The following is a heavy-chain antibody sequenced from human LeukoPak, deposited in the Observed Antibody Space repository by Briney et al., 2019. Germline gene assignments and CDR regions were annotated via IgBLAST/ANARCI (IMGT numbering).Heavy chain of an antibody. Sequence: GGSLRLSCAASGFTFSSYSMNWVRQAPGKWLEWVSSISISSSYIYYADSVKGRFTISRDNAKNSLYLQMNSLRAEDTAVYYCARGPERTGVGTRYYYDMDVWGQGTTVTVSS. V-gene: IGHV3-21*01. CDR2: ISISSSYI. CDR3: ARGPERTGVGTRYYYDMDV. D-gene: IGHD2-8*01. J-gene: IGHJ6*02. CDR1: GFTFSSYS.